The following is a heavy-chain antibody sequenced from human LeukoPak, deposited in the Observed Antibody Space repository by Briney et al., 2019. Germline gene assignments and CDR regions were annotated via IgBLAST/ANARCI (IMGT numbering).Heavy chain of an antibody. CDR2: IYHSGRT. CDR1: GGPISSGDYS. D-gene: IGHD3-10*01. J-gene: IGHJ4*02. CDR3: ARDLLWFGEAYFDY. Sequence: PSQTLSLTCAVSGGPISSGDYSWSWIRQPPGKGLEWIGYIYHSGRTYYNPSLKSRVTISIDRSKNQFSLKLSSVTAADTAVYYCARDLLWFGEAYFDYWGQGTLVTVSS. V-gene: IGHV4-30-2*01.